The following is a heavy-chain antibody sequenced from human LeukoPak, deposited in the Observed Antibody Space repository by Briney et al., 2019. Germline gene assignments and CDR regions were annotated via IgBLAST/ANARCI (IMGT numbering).Heavy chain of an antibody. Sequence: SETLSLTCAVYGGSFSGYYWSWLRQPPGKGLEWIGEINHSGSTNYNPSLKSRVTISVDTSKNQFSLKLSSVTAADTAVYYCARGHYCSSTSCYGRGAFDIWGQGTMVTVSS. V-gene: IGHV4-34*01. CDR3: ARGHYCSSTSCYGRGAFDI. CDR2: INHSGST. D-gene: IGHD2-2*01. J-gene: IGHJ3*02. CDR1: GGSFSGYY.